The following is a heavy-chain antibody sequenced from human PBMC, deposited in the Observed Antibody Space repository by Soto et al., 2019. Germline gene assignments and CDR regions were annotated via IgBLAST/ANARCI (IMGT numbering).Heavy chain of an antibody. CDR1: GFTFSSYA. CDR2: ISDTGINT. J-gene: IGHJ4*02. CDR3: AKDTWKSSRWLPTTTDN. D-gene: IGHD6-13*01. V-gene: IGHV3-23*01. Sequence: EVQLLESGGGLVQPGGSLRLSCAVSGFTFSSYAMTWVRQAPGKGLEWVSAISDTGINTYYADSVKGRFTISRDNFENTLYLQVNSVRAEDTAVYYCAKDTWKSSRWLPTTTDNWGQGTLVTVSS.